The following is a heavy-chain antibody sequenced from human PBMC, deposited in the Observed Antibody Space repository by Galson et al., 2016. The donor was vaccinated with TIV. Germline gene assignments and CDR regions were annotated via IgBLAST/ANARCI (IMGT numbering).Heavy chain of an antibody. CDR2: IGHDGNRK. D-gene: IGHD2-15*01. CDR3: ASDFRVGWYCDY. J-gene: IGHJ4*02. V-gene: IGHV3-30*12. CDR1: GFYFGTYG. Sequence: SLRLSCAASGFYFGTYGLHWARQAPGKGVEWVAIIGHDGNRKAHAASVNGRIPVSRDNHQNTLFLQIDSLGVEDVAVYFCASDFRVGWYCDYWGQGTLFTVSA.